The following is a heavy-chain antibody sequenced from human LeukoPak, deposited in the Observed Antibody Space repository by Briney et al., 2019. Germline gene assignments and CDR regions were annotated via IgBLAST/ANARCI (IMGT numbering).Heavy chain of an antibody. V-gene: IGHV3-9*01. Sequence: GGSLRLSCAASGFTFDDYAMHWVRQAPGKGLEWVSGISWNSGSIGYADSVKGRFTISRDNAKNSLYLQMNSLRAEDTALYYCAKPNHPYSSSWYDYWGQGTLVTVSS. CDR3: AKPNHPYSSSWYDY. CDR1: GFTFDDYA. J-gene: IGHJ4*02. D-gene: IGHD6-13*01. CDR2: ISWNSGSI.